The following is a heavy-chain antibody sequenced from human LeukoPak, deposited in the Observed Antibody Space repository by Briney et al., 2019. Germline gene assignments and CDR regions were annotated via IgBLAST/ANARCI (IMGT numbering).Heavy chain of an antibody. CDR1: GGTFSSYA. CDR2: IIPIFGTA. J-gene: IGHJ6*03. D-gene: IGHD6-13*01. Sequence: ASVKVSCKASGGTFSSYAISWVRQAPGQGLEWMGGIIPIFGTANYAQKFQGRVTITTDESTSTAYMELSSLRSEDTAVYYCARDRPKQQLVRDYYYYMDVWGKGTTVTVSS. V-gene: IGHV1-69*05. CDR3: ARDRPKQQLVRDYYYYMDV.